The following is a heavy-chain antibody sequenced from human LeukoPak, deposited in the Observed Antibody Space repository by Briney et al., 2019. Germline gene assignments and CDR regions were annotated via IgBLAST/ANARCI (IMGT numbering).Heavy chain of an antibody. V-gene: IGHV1-2*02. D-gene: IGHD3-10*01. CDR3: ARWGILYGSGSSDY. CDR1: GYTFTGYY. Sequence: ASVKVSCKASGYTFTGYYMHWVRQAPGQGLEWMGWINPNSGGTNYVQKFQGRVTMTRDTSISTAYMELSRLRSDDTAVYYCARWGILYGSGSSDYWGQGTLVTVSS. J-gene: IGHJ4*02. CDR2: INPNSGGT.